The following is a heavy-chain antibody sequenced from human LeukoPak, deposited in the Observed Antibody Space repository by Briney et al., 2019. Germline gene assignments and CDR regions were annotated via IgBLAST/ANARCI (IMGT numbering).Heavy chain of an antibody. D-gene: IGHD6-13*01. CDR2: IGGGGSTT. J-gene: IGHJ4*02. V-gene: IGHV3-23*01. Sequence: PGGSLRLSCAASGFTISSYGMSWVRQAPGKGLEWVATIGGGGSTTNYADSVKGRFTISRDTSKNTLYLQMNSLRAEDTAVYYCAKDKFIPAAGRVGYNYWGQGTLVTVSS. CDR1: GFTISSYG. CDR3: AKDKFIPAAGRVGYNY.